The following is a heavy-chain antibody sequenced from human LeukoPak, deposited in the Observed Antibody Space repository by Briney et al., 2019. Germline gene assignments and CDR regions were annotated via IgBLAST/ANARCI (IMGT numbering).Heavy chain of an antibody. CDR3: AKDRNMGQVFDY. V-gene: IGHV3-48*01. D-gene: IGHD2/OR15-2a*01. CDR2: ISSSSSTI. J-gene: IGHJ4*02. CDR1: GFTFSSYS. Sequence: GGSLRLSCAASGFTFSSYSMNWVRQAPGKGLEWVSYISSSSSTIYYADSVKGRFTISRDNAKNSLYLQLSSLRLEDTAVYYCAKDRNMGQVFDYWGQGTLVTVSS.